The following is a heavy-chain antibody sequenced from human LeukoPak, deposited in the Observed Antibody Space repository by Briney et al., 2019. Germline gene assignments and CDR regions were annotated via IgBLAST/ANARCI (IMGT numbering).Heavy chain of an antibody. D-gene: IGHD1-1*01. J-gene: IGHJ4*02. CDR2: IRSNGDTT. CDR1: GFTFSSLA. Sequence: GGSLRLSCTASGFTFSSLAMTGVRQAPGKGLEWVSTIRSNGDTTYNADSVKGRFTISRDNSKNTLYLELNSLRVEDTATFYCAKGQELDDGVFDSWGQGTMVTVSS. V-gene: IGHV3-23*01. CDR3: AKGQELDDGVFDS.